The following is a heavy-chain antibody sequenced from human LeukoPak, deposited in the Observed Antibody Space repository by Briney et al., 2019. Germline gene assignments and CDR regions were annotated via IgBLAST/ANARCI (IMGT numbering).Heavy chain of an antibody. V-gene: IGHV4-59*08. CDR3: ARVGYGSGSYYIDY. Sequence: SETLSLTCTVSGGSISSYYWSWIRQPPGKGLEWIGYIYYSGSTYYNPSLKSRVTISVDTSKNQFSLKLSSVTAADTAVYYCARVGYGSGSYYIDYWGQGTLVTVSS. CDR1: GGSISSYY. CDR2: IYYSGST. D-gene: IGHD3-10*01. J-gene: IGHJ4*02.